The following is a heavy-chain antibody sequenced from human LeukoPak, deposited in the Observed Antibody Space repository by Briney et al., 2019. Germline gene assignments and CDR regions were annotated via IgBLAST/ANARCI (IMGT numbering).Heavy chain of an antibody. CDR3: AKPTNDFWSGYPPGWFDP. D-gene: IGHD3-3*01. CDR1: GFTFSSYV. V-gene: IGHV3-23*01. J-gene: IGHJ5*02. Sequence: GASLRLSCAASGFTFSSYVMSWVRQAPGKGLEWVSAISGSGGSTYHADSVEGRFTISRGNSKNTLFLQMNSLRAEDTAVYYCAKPTNDFWSGYPPGWFDPWGQGTLVTVSS. CDR2: ISGSGGST.